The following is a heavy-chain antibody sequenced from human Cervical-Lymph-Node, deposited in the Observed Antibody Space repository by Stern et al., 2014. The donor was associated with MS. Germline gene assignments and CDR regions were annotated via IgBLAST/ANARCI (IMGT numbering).Heavy chain of an antibody. J-gene: IGHJ4*02. Sequence: VQLVESGGGVVQPGRSLRLSCAASGFTFSSYAMHWVRQAPGKRLEWVAVISYDGSNKYYADSVKGRFTISRDNSKNTLYLQMNSLRAEDTAVYYCARDVATTRFDYWGQGTLVTVSS. CDR3: ARDVATTRFDY. CDR1: GFTFSSYA. D-gene: IGHD5-12*01. V-gene: IGHV3-30*01. CDR2: ISYDGSNK.